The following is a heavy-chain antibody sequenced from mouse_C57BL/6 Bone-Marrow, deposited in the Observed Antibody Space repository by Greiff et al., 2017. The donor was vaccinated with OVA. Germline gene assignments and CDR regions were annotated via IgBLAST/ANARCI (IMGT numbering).Heavy chain of an antibody. CDR2: ISSGGDYI. V-gene: IGHV5-9-1*02. D-gene: IGHD1-1*01. Sequence: EVKLMESGEGLVKPGGSLKLSCAASGFTFSSYAMSWVRQTPEKRLEWVAYISSGGDYIYYADTVKGRFTISRDNARNTLYLQMSSLKSEDTAMYYCTRDSSRLYYFDYWGQGTTLTVSS. CDR3: TRDSSRLYYFDY. J-gene: IGHJ2*01. CDR1: GFTFSSYA.